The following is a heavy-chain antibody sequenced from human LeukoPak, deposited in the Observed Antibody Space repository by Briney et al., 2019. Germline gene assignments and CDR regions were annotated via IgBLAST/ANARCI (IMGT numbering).Heavy chain of an antibody. CDR1: GFTFTKYA. V-gene: IGHV3-21*01. Sequence: GGSLRLSCAGSGFTFTKYAMSWVRQAPGKVREWVSSMISISSYIYYADSVKGRFTISRDNTKNSLYLQMNSLRAEDTAVYYCAREIAAAAFDYWGQGTLVTVSS. J-gene: IGHJ4*02. CDR3: AREIAAAAFDY. D-gene: IGHD6-13*01. CDR2: MISISSYI.